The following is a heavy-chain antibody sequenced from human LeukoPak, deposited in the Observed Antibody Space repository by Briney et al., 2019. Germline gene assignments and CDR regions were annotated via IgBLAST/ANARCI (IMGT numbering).Heavy chain of an antibody. J-gene: IGHJ4*02. CDR3: ARAFPQPAPIAGGFDY. CDR2: IYTSGST. CDR1: GGSISSYY. V-gene: IGHV4-4*07. Sequence: SETLSLTCTVSGGSISSYYWSWIRQPPGKGLEWIGRIYTSGSTNYNPSPKSRVTMSVDTSKNQFSLKLSSVSAADPAVYYRARAFPQPAPIAGGFDYWGEGTLVTVSS. D-gene: IGHD2-2*02.